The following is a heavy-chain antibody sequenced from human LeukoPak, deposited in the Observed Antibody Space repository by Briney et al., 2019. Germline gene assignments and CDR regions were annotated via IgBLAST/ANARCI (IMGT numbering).Heavy chain of an antibody. Sequence: GGSLRLSCAASGFTFSSYDMHWVRQATGKGLEWVSAISTAGDTYYPGSVKGRFTISRENAKNSLYLQMNSLRAGDTAVYYCARGFPDFWSGPVSGWFDPWGQGTLVTVSS. J-gene: IGHJ5*02. CDR1: GFTFSSYD. V-gene: IGHV3-13*01. D-gene: IGHD3-3*01. CDR3: ARGFPDFWSGPVSGWFDP. CDR2: ISTAGDT.